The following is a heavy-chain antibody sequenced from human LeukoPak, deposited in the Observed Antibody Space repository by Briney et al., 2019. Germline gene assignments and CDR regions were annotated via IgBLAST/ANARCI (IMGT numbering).Heavy chain of an antibody. J-gene: IGHJ4*02. Sequence: PGGSLRLSCAASGFTFSSYGMHWVRQAPGKGLEWVAVIWYDGSNKYYADSVKGRFTISRDNAKNSLYLQMNSLRAEDTAAFYCARVRAAAEGTTFDYWGQGTLVTVSS. CDR2: IWYDGSNK. V-gene: IGHV3-33*01. D-gene: IGHD6-13*01. CDR3: ARVRAAAEGTTFDY. CDR1: GFTFSSYG.